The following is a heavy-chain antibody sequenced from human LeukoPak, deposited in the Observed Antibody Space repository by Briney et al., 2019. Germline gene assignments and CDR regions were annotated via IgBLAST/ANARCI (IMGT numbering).Heavy chain of an antibody. CDR3: ATSPYAVGGTHVHYYYYMDV. Sequence: ASVKVSCKASGGTFSSYAISWVRQAPGQGLEWMGWIIPIFGTANYAQKFQGRVTITTDESTSTAYMELSSLRSEDTAVYYCATSPYAVGGTHVHYYYYMDVWGKGTTVTVSS. J-gene: IGHJ6*03. CDR1: GGTFSSYA. V-gene: IGHV1-69*05. D-gene: IGHD6-19*01. CDR2: IIPIFGTA.